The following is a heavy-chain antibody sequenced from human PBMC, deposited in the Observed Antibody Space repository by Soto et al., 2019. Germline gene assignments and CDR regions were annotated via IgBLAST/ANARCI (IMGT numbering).Heavy chain of an antibody. V-gene: IGHV1-69*01. CDR1: GGTFSSYA. Sequence: QVQLVQSGAEVKKPGSSVKVSCKASGGTFSSYAISWVRQAPGQGLEWMGGIIPIFGSANYAQKFQGRVTITADESTNTAYMELLSLRSEDTAVYYGARDAVPYDSRGYHPRGDSWGQETLVTVSS. D-gene: IGHD3-22*01. J-gene: IGHJ4*02. CDR3: ARDAVPYDSRGYHPRGDS. CDR2: IIPIFGSA.